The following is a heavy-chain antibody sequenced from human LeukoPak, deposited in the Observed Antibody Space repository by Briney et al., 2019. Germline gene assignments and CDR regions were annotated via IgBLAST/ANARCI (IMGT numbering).Heavy chain of an antibody. V-gene: IGHV4-39*07. D-gene: IGHD1-26*01. J-gene: IGHJ3*02. CDR3: ARDSPYSGNDAFDI. CDR2: IYHSGST. CDR1: GGSISSSSYY. Sequence: PSETLSLTCTVSGGSISSSSYYWGWIRQPPGKGLEWIGSIYHSGSTYYNLSLKSRVTISVDTSKNQFSLKLSSVTAADTAVYYCARDSPYSGNDAFDIWGQGTMVTVSS.